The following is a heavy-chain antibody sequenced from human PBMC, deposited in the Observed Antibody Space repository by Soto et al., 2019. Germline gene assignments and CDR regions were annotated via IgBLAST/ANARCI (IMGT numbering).Heavy chain of an antibody. CDR1: GFTFSSYA. Sequence: GGSLRLSCAASGFTFSSYAMSWVRQAPGKGLEWVSAISGSGGSTYYADSVKGRFTISRDNSKNTLYLQMNSLRAEDTAVYYCAKDLTRAVAGSGEEYWGQGTLVTVSS. D-gene: IGHD6-19*01. V-gene: IGHV3-23*01. CDR3: AKDLTRAVAGSGEEY. CDR2: ISGSGGST. J-gene: IGHJ4*02.